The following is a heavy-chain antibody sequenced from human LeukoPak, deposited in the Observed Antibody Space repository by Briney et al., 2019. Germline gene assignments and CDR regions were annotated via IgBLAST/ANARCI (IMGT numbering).Heavy chain of an antibody. V-gene: IGHV1-2*02. CDR3: ARDHLVGGHYYYDSSGYPDY. D-gene: IGHD3-22*01. CDR2: INPNSGGT. CDR1: GYTFTGYY. Sequence: ASVKVSCKASGYTFTGYYMHWVRQAPGQGLEWMAWINPNSGGTNYAQKFQGRVTMTRDTSISTAYMELSRLRSDDTAVYYCARDHLVGGHYYYDSSGYPDYWGQGTLVTVSS. J-gene: IGHJ4*02.